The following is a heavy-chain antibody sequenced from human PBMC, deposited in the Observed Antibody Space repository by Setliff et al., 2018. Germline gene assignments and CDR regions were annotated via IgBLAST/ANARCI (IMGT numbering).Heavy chain of an antibody. J-gene: IGHJ4*02. V-gene: IGHV4-59*08. CDR2: IFYSGST. CDR3: ARLSPYNTGPPFDY. Sequence: SETLSLTCTVSGGSISSYNWSWIRQPPGKGLEWIGYIFYSGSTNYKPSLKSRVTISLDTSKNHFSLNLRSVTAADTAVYYCARLSPYNTGPPFDYWGQGTLVTVSS. D-gene: IGHD2-8*02. CDR1: GGSISSYN.